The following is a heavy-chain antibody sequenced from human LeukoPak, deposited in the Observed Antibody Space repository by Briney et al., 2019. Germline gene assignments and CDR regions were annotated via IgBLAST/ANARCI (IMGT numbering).Heavy chain of an antibody. CDR1: GGSISSSVYY. Sequence: PSETLSLTCTVSGGSISSSVYYWAWIRQPPGKGLEWIGSIYSGGNTYDNPSLKSRVTISVDSSKSQFFLKLTSVTAADTAVYYCARDGSQWPYNFDSWGQGTLVTVSS. V-gene: IGHV4-39*07. D-gene: IGHD6-19*01. J-gene: IGHJ4*02. CDR3: ARDGSQWPYNFDS. CDR2: IYSGGNT.